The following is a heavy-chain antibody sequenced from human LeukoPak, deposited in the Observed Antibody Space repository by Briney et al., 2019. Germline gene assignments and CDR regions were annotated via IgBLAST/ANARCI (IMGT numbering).Heavy chain of an antibody. CDR3: ARVLQLGYTN. CDR1: GFTFSDHY. J-gene: IGHJ4*02. D-gene: IGHD5-18*01. Sequence: PGGSLRLSCAASGFTFSDHYMDWVRQAPGKGLEWVGRTRNKANSYTTEYAASVKGRFTISRDDSKNSLYLQMNSLKTEDTAVYYCARVLQLGYTNWGQGTLVTVSS. V-gene: IGHV3-72*01. CDR2: TRNKANSYTT.